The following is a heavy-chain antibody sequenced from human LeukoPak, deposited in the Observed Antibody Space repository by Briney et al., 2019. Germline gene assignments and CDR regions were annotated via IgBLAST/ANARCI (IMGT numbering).Heavy chain of an antibody. CDR3: ARDQDWNYAFDI. Sequence: ASVKVSCKASGYTLTSYFIHWVRQAPGQGLEWMGIINPSGGSTSYAQKFQGRVTMTRDTSTSTVYMELSSLRSEDTAVYYCARDQDWNYAFDIWGQGQWSPSLQ. D-gene: IGHD1-7*01. V-gene: IGHV1-46*01. CDR1: GYTLTSYF. J-gene: IGHJ3*02. CDR2: INPSGGST.